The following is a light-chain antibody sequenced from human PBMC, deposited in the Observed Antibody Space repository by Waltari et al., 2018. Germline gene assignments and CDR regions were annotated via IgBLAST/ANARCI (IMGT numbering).Light chain of an antibody. CDR3: QQYNSWPPLT. Sequence: EIVMTQSPATLSVSPGERATLSCRASQSVSSNLAWYQQKRGQAPRLLIYGASTRDTGIPARFSGSGSGTEFTLTISSLQSEDFAVYYCQQYNSWPPLTFGGGTKVEIK. J-gene: IGKJ4*01. CDR1: QSVSSN. CDR2: GAS. V-gene: IGKV3-15*01.